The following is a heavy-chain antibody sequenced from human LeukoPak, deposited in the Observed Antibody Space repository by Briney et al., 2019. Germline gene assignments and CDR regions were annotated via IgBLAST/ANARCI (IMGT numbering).Heavy chain of an antibody. J-gene: IGHJ5*02. D-gene: IGHD3-10*02. CDR2: ISGSGGST. V-gene: IGHV3-23*01. Sequence: GGSLRLSCAASGFSFSSYAMSWVRQAPGKGLEWVPAISGSGGSTYYADSVKGRFTISRDNSKNTLYLQMNSLRAEDTAVYYCARALIWSGPNWFDPWGQGTLVTVSS. CDR3: ARALIWSGPNWFDP. CDR1: GFSFSSYA.